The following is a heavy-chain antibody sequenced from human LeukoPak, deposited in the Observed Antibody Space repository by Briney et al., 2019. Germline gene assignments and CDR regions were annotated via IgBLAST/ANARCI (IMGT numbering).Heavy chain of an antibody. CDR2: IYYSGST. Sequence: SETLSLTCTVSGGSISSSSYYWGWIRQPPGKGLEWIGSIYYSGSTYYNPSLKSRVTISVDTSKNQFSLKLSSVTAADTAVYYCAREHSGYDFPGRDYYYMDVWGKGTTVTVSS. V-gene: IGHV4-39*02. D-gene: IGHD5-12*01. CDR1: GGSISSSSYY. J-gene: IGHJ6*03. CDR3: AREHSGYDFPGRDYYYMDV.